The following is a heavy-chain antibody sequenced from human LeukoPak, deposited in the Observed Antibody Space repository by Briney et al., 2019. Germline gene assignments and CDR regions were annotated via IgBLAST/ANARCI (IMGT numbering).Heavy chain of an antibody. J-gene: IGHJ4*02. V-gene: IGHV3-11*04. CDR3: ARVRGNYQSDY. Sequence: GGSLRLSCAASGFTFSDYYMSWIRQAPGKGLEWVSYISSSGSTIYYADSVKGRFTISRDNAKNSLYLQMNSLRAEDTALYFCARVRGNYQSDYWGQGTLVTVSS. CDR1: GFTFSDYY. D-gene: IGHD1-7*01. CDR2: ISSSGSTI.